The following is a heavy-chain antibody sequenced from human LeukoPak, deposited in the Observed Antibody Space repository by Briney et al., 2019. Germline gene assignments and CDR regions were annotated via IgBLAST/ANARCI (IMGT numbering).Heavy chain of an antibody. CDR3: VRGIAAAGGFDF. J-gene: IGHJ4*02. Sequence: GGSLRVSCAASGFTFSSYSMNWVRQPPGKGLEWVSYISSTTSTIYYATSVKGRFTVSRDNARHSLYLQMNSLRAEDTAVYYCVRGIAAAGGFDFWGQGTLVTVSS. D-gene: IGHD6-13*01. V-gene: IGHV3-48*01. CDR1: GFTFSSYS. CDR2: ISSTTSTI.